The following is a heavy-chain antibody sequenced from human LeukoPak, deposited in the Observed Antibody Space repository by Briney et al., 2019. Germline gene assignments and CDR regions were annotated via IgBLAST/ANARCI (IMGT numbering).Heavy chain of an antibody. CDR3: VKGAPSYCSGGSCYRWFDP. CDR1: GFTFSSHA. Sequence: GGSLRLSCSASGFTFSSHAMHWVRQAPGKGLEYVSAISSNGGSTYYADSVKGRFTISRDTSKNTLYLQMSSLRAEDTAVYYCVKGAPSYCSGGSCYRWFDPWGQGTLVTVSS. D-gene: IGHD2-15*01. V-gene: IGHV3-64D*06. J-gene: IGHJ5*02. CDR2: ISSNGGST.